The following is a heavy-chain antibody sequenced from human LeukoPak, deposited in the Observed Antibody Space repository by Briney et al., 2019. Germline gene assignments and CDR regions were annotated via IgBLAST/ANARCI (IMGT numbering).Heavy chain of an antibody. Sequence: SETLSLTCTVSGGSISSYYWSWIRQPAGEGLEWIGRIYTSGSTNYNPSLKSRVTMSVDTSKNQFSLKPSSVTAADTAVYYCARDYSYGYFRYFDLWGRGTLVTVSS. CDR1: GGSISSYY. CDR3: ARDYSYGYFRYFDL. J-gene: IGHJ2*01. CDR2: IYTSGST. D-gene: IGHD5-18*01. V-gene: IGHV4-4*07.